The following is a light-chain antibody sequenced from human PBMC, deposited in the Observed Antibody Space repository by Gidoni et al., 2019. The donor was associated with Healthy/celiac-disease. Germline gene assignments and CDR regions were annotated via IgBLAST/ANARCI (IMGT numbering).Light chain of an antibody. CDR2: AAS. J-gene: IGKJ4*01. CDR1: QSIISY. CDR3: QQSYSTPLT. Sequence: DIQMTQSPSSLSASVGDRVTITCRASQSIISYLNWYQQKPGKAPKLLIYAASSLQSGVPSRLSGSGAGTDFTLTISSLQPEDFATYYWQQSYSTPLTFGGGTKVEIK. V-gene: IGKV1-39*01.